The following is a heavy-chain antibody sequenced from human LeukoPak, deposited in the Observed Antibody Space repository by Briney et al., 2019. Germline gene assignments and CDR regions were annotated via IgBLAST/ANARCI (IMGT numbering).Heavy chain of an antibody. CDR3: ARGLVHDTSGYYSDY. J-gene: IGHJ4*02. D-gene: IGHD3-22*01. Sequence: GGSLRLSCAASGFTFSAFWMHWVRQAPGKGLVWVSRINSDGSSTTYADSVKGRFTVSRDNAKNTLYLQMDSLRAEDSAVYYCARGLVHDTSGYYSDYWGQGILVTVSS. CDR1: GFTFSAFW. CDR2: INSDGSST. V-gene: IGHV3-74*01.